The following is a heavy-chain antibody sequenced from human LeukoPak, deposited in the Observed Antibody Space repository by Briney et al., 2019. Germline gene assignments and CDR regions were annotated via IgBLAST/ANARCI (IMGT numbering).Heavy chain of an antibody. D-gene: IGHD3-9*01. V-gene: IGHV4-59*08. CDR2: LYYNGST. CDR1: GGSISNYY. Sequence: PSETLSLTCTVSGGSISNYYWNWIRQPPGKGLEWIGYLYYNGSTNCNPSLKSRVTISVDTSKNQFSLRLSSVTAADTAVYYCARADYDILTGYPTHPFDYWGQGTLVTVSS. J-gene: IGHJ4*02. CDR3: ARADYDILTGYPTHPFDY.